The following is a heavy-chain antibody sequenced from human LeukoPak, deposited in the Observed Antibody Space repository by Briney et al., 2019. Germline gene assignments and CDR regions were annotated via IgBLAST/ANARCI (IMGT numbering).Heavy chain of an antibody. V-gene: IGHV1-46*01. J-gene: IGHJ4*02. CDR1: GYTFTNYY. Sequence: ASVKVSCTASGYTFTNYYMHWVRQAPGEGLEWMGIVNPSGGSRSYAQKFQGRVTMTRDTSTSTVYMELSSLRSEDTAVYYCARDSLYCSTTSCHFDYWGQGTLVTVSS. CDR3: ARDSLYCSTTSCHFDY. D-gene: IGHD2-2*01. CDR2: VNPSGGSR.